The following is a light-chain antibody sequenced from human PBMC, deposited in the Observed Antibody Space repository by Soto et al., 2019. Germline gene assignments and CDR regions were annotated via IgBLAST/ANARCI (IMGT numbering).Light chain of an antibody. V-gene: IGKV1-39*01. CDR3: QQSYSSPRT. CDR1: QSISSY. J-gene: IGKJ1*01. Sequence: DIQMTQSPSSLSASVGDRVTITCRASQSISSYLNWYQQKPGKAPNLLIYTASSLESGVPSRFSGSGSGTDFTLTIKSMQTEDFANYFCQQSYSSPRTFGQGTKVDIK. CDR2: TAS.